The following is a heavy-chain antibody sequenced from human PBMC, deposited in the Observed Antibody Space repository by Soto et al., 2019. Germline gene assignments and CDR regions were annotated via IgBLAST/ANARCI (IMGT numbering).Heavy chain of an antibody. CDR3: SWRRIGDRYYYYCYGMDV. V-gene: IGHV3-33*01. Sequence: QPGGSLRLSCAASGFTFSSYGMHWVRQAPGKGLEWVAAIWYDGSNKYYADSVKGRFTISRDNSKNTLYLQMNSLRAEDTAVYYCSWRRIGDRYYYYCYGMDVWGQGTTVTVSS. CDR1: GFTFSSYG. D-gene: IGHD3-16*02. J-gene: IGHJ6*02. CDR2: IWYDGSNK.